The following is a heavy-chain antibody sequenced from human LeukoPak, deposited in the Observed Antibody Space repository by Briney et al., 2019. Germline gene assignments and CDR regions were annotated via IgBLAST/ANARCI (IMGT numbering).Heavy chain of an antibody. CDR1: GGSISSYY. Sequence: SETLSLTCTVSGGSISSYYWSWIRQRPGEGLEWIGYIYYSGSTNCNPSVKSRVAMSVDTPKKQFSLKLSSLTAADTAVYYCARGGTAVIAPYAFDIWGQGTMVTVSS. D-gene: IGHD4-23*01. CDR3: ARGGTAVIAPYAFDI. CDR2: IYYSGST. J-gene: IGHJ3*02. V-gene: IGHV4-59*01.